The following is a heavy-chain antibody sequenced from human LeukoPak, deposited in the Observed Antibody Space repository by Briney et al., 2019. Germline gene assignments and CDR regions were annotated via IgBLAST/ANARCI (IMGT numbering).Heavy chain of an antibody. CDR1: GFTFSSYA. CDR3: TNGNRCTSPNCLGYYYFYMDV. V-gene: IGHV3-23*01. D-gene: IGHD2-8*01. J-gene: IGHJ6*03. Sequence: TGGSLRLSCAASGFTFSSYAMNWVRQAPGRGLEWVSGFSGSGGTTYYADSVKGRFTISRDNSKNTLYLQMNSLRAEDTAVYYCTNGNRCTSPNCLGYYYFYMDVWGKGTTLTVSS. CDR2: FSGSGGTT.